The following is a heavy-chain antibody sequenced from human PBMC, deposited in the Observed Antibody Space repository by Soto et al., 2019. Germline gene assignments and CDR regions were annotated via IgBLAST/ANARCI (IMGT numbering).Heavy chain of an antibody. CDR3: ARDWNLRYCISTSCPAEAFDP. J-gene: IGHJ5*02. CDR2: IWYDGSNE. CDR1: GFTFSTHG. Sequence: GGSLRLSCVASGFTFSTHGMHWVRQAPGKGLEWVAAIWYDGSNENYADSVKGRFTISRDNSKNTLSLQMNSLRAEDTAVYYCARDWNLRYCISTSCPAEAFDPWGQGTLVTVSS. V-gene: IGHV3-33*01. D-gene: IGHD2-2*01.